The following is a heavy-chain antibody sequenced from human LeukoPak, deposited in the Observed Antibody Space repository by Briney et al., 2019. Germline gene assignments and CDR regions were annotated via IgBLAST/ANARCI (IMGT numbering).Heavy chain of an antibody. CDR1: GCTFISYA. Sequence: GASVKVSCKASGCTFISYAMHWVRQAPGQGLEWMGWITPSGGTNYPQKFQGRVAITRDTSITTAYMDLSRLTSDDTAVYYCARDRYGDGFAHFDYWGQGALVTVSS. CDR3: ARDRYGDGFAHFDY. CDR2: ITPSGGT. V-gene: IGHV1-2*02. D-gene: IGHD5-24*01. J-gene: IGHJ4*02.